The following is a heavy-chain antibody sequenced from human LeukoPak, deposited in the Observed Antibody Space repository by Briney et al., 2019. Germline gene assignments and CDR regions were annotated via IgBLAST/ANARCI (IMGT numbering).Heavy chain of an antibody. CDR1: GGSISSSSYY. J-gene: IGHJ4*02. D-gene: IGHD3-9*01. CDR3: ARDDILTKFDY. V-gene: IGHV4-39*02. Sequence: SETLSLTCTVSGGSISSSSYYWGWMGQPPGKGLEWVGSIDCSVSTYYNPSLKSRVTISVDTSKNQFSLKLSSVTGADTAVYYCARDDILTKFDYWGQGTLVTVSS. CDR2: IDCSVST.